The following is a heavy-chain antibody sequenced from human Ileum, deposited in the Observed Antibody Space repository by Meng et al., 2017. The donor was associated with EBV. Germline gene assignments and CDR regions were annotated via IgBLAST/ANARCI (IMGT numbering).Heavy chain of an antibody. D-gene: IGHD2-21*01. V-gene: IGHV1-3*01. CDR1: EYPFTSHG. Sequence: QVQLVQLGAEVKEPGASVKVSCKASEYPFTSHGIQWVRQAPGQRLEWMGWINAGDGRSKLSQRFQGRVAVSRDTSATTAYMDLYSLTSEDTAVYYCARTDCSGDCWRIDYWGQGTLVTVSS. CDR3: ARTDCSGDCWRIDY. J-gene: IGHJ4*02. CDR2: INAGDGRS.